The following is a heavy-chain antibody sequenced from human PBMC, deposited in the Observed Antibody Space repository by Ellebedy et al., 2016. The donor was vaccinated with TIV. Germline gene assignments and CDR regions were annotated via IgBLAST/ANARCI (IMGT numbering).Heavy chain of an antibody. CDR2: INSDGSDT. J-gene: IGHJ6*02. CDR3: ARGVSYYHDSSGYGTA. V-gene: IGHV3-74*01. Sequence: GESLKISXAASGFTFSSYWMNWVRQAPGKGLVWVSRINSDGSDTNYADSVKGRFTISRDNAENTLYLQMSGLRAEDTAVYYCARGVSYYHDSSGYGTAWGQGTTVTVSS. CDR1: GFTFSSYW. D-gene: IGHD3-22*01.